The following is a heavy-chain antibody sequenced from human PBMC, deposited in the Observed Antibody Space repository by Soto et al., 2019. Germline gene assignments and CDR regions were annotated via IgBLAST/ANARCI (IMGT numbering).Heavy chain of an antibody. V-gene: IGHV3-30-3*01. D-gene: IGHD2-2*02. CDR2: IAPDASQI. J-gene: IGHJ4*02. Sequence: PGGSLRLSCAASGFTFSGKAMYWVRQAPGKGLEWVALIAPDASQIYYADSVKGRFTISRDNSKNTLYLQMNSLIAEDTSLYLCATDIHATWLLNSWGQGTLVTVSS. CDR1: GFTFSGKA. CDR3: ATDIHATWLLNS.